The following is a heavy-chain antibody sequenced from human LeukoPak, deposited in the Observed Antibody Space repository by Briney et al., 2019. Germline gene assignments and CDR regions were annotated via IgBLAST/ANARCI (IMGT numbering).Heavy chain of an antibody. Sequence: SVKVSCKASGGTFSSYAISWVRQAPGQGLEWMGGIIPIFGTANYAQKFQGRVTITADESTSTAYMELSSLRSEDTAVYYCAREGYCSSTSCYAAAYWFDPWGQGILVTVSS. V-gene: IGHV1-69*13. J-gene: IGHJ5*02. CDR2: IIPIFGTA. D-gene: IGHD2-2*01. CDR3: AREGYCSSTSCYAAAYWFDP. CDR1: GGTFSSYA.